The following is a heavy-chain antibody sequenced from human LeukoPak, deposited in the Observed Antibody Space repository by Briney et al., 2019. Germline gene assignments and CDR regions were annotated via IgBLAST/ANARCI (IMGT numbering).Heavy chain of an antibody. CDR3: ARLRRVGPTFGIGYFGF. CDR2: IYPDDSDT. CDR1: GYSFPDYW. V-gene: IGHV5-51*01. J-gene: IGHJ4*02. Sequence: GESLKISCKGSGYSFPDYWIGWVRQMPGRGLEWMGIIYPDDSDTRYSPSFQGQVSISVDKSISTAYLQWSSLKASDTAMYFCARLRRVGPTFGIGYFGFWGQGTLVIVSS. D-gene: IGHD1-26*01.